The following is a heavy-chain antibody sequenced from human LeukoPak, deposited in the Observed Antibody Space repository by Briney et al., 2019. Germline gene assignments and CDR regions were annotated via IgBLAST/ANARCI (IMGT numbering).Heavy chain of an antibody. D-gene: IGHD2-2*01. Sequence: GGSPRLSCAASGFTFSSYGMRWVSQAPGKGLELVAVIWDEGSNTYYAESVKGRYTMSRDNSKNPLYLQLNTLRAEDTAAFCCAKEGYCSSTCCYDTAIVYPTNDAFDIWGQGTMVTVSS. CDR2: IWDEGSNT. V-gene: IGHV3-33*03. J-gene: IGHJ3*02. CDR3: AKEGYCSSTCCYDTAIVYPTNDAFDI. CDR1: GFTFSSYG.